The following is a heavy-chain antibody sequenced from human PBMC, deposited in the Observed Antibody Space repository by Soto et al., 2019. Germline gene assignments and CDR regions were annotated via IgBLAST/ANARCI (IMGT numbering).Heavy chain of an antibody. D-gene: IGHD4-4*01. CDR3: ARFFTVATADY. V-gene: IGHV1-18*01. J-gene: IGHJ4*02. CDR1: GYTFTSYG. Sequence: QVPLVQSGAEVKKPGASVKVSCKASGYTFTSYGISWVRQAPGQGLEWMGWISAYNGNTNYAQKLQGRVNMTTDTSTSTVYMELKSLRSYGTAVYYCARFFTVATADYWGQGTLVTVSS. CDR2: ISAYNGNT.